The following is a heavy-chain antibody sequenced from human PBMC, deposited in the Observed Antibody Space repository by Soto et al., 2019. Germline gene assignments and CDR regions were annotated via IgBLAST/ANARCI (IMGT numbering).Heavy chain of an antibody. V-gene: IGHV4-30-4*01. CDR3: ARGPTYCSSTSCYLYYYYGMDV. CDR2: IYYSGST. CDR1: GGSISSGDYY. J-gene: IGHJ6*02. Sequence: PSETLSLTCTVSGGSISSGDYYWSWIRQPPGKGLEWIGYIYYSGSTYYNPSLKSRVTISVDTSKNQFSLKLSSVTAADTAVYYCARGPTYCSSTSCYLYYYYGMDVWGQGTTVTVS. D-gene: IGHD2-2*01.